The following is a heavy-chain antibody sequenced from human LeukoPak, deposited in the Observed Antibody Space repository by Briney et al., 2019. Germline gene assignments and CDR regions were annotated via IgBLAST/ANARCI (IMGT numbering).Heavy chain of an antibody. CDR3: ATNSGSYFLY. Sequence: GSVQVSCKVSGYTLTQLSIHWVRQAPGRGLEWMGGFDPEDIETVYTQNLQGRVTMTDDTSTDTAYMELSSLRSEDTAIYYCATNSGSYFLYWGQRTLVSASS. CDR1: GYTLTQLS. D-gene: IGHD1-26*01. V-gene: IGHV1-24*01. J-gene: IGHJ4*02. CDR2: FDPEDIET.